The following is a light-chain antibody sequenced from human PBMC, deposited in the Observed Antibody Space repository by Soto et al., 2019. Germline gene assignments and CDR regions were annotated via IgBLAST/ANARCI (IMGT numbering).Light chain of an antibody. V-gene: IGKV3-20*01. Sequence: KFGQAPRLLINDTSHRATGIPARFSGSESGTDFTLTISRVEPEDFAVYYCQQHGSSPPWTFGQGTKVDNK. CDR3: QQHGSSPPWT. CDR2: DTS. J-gene: IGKJ1*01.